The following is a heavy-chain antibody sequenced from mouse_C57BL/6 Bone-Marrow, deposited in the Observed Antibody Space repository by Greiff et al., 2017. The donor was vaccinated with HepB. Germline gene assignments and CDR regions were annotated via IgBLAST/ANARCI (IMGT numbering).Heavy chain of an antibody. CDR2: INPNYGTT. CDR1: GYSFTDYN. J-gene: IGHJ3*01. D-gene: IGHD2-4*01. CDR3: ARENLYDYDGDWFAY. V-gene: IGHV1-39*01. Sequence: VQLKQSGPELVKPGASVKISCKASGYSFTDYNMNWVKQSNGKSLEWIGVINPNYGTTSYNQKFKGKATLTVDQSSSTAYMQLNSLTSEDSAVYYCARENLYDYDGDWFAYWGQGTLVTVSA.